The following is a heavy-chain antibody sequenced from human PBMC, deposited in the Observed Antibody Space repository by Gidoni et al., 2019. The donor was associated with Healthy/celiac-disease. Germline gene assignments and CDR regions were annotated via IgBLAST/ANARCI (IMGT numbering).Heavy chain of an antibody. D-gene: IGHD2-2*01. CDR3: AKDRAKGYIVVVPAATPWFDP. J-gene: IGHJ5*02. V-gene: IGHV3-23*01. CDR1: GFTFSSYA. Sequence: EVQLLGSGGGLVQPGGSLRLSCAASGFTFSSYAMSGVRQAPGKGLEWVSAISGSGGSTYYADSVKGRFTISRDNSKNTLYLQMNSLRAEDTAVYYCAKDRAKGYIVVVPAATPWFDPWGQGTLVTVSS. CDR2: ISGSGGST.